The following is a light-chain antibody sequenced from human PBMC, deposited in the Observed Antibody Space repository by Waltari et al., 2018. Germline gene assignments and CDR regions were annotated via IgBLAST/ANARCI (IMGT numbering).Light chain of an antibody. J-gene: IGLJ2*01. CDR1: SSDVGTYNY. CDR2: DVS. Sequence: QSALTQPASVSGSPGQSITISCTGPSSDVGTYNYVSWYQQHPGRAPQLMSYDVSNRPSGVSNRFSGSKSGNTASLTISGLQAEDEADYYCSSYTISNTRLFGGGTKLTVL. CDR3: SSYTISNTRL. V-gene: IGLV2-14*03.